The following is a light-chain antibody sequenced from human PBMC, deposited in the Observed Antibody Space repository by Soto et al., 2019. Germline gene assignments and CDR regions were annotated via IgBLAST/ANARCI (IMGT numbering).Light chain of an antibody. Sequence: EIVLTQSPGTLSXSXXXXXTXSXRASQSVSSTYLAWYQQKAGQAPRLLIYGASSRATGIPDRFSGSGSGTDFTLTISRLEPEDFAVYYCQQYGSSPQTFGQGTKVDIK. CDR1: QSVSSTY. CDR3: QQYGSSPQT. CDR2: GAS. V-gene: IGKV3-20*01. J-gene: IGKJ1*01.